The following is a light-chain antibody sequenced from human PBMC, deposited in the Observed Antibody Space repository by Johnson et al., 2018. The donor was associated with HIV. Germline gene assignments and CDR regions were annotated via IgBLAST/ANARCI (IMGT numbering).Light chain of an antibody. CDR1: SSNIGNNY. V-gene: IGLV1-51*02. CDR3: GTWDSGLGALYV. CDR2: ENN. J-gene: IGLJ1*01. Sequence: QSVLTQPPSVSAAPGQKVTISCSGSSSNIGNNYVSWYQQLPGTAPKVLIHENNKRPSGIPDRFSGSKSGTSATLGITGLQTGDEADYYCGTWDSGLGALYVFGTGTKVTVL.